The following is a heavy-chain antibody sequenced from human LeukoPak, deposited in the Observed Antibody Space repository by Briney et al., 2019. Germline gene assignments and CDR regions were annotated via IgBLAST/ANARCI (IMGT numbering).Heavy chain of an antibody. D-gene: IGHD3-22*01. CDR1: GGTFSSYA. V-gene: IGHV1-69*05. J-gene: IGHJ4*02. CDR2: IIPIFGTA. Sequence: ASVKVSCKASGGTFSSYAISWVRQAPGQGVEWMGRIIPIFGTANYAQKFQGRVTITTDESTSTAYMELSSLRSEDTAVYYCRVVVNPFDYWGQGTLVTVSS. CDR3: RVVVNPFDY.